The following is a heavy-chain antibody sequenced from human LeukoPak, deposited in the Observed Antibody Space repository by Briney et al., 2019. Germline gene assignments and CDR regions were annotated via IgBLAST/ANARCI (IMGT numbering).Heavy chain of an antibody. V-gene: IGHV3-66*01. CDR1: GFTFSSYS. D-gene: IGHD3-3*01. CDR3: ARGNPIFGVVTLDY. CDR2: IYSGGST. Sequence: GGSLRLSCAASGFTFSSYSMNWVRQAPGKGLEWVSVIYSGGSTYYADSVKGRFTISGDNSKNTLYLQMNSLRAEDTAVYYCARGNPIFGVVTLDYWGQGTLVTVSS. J-gene: IGHJ4*02.